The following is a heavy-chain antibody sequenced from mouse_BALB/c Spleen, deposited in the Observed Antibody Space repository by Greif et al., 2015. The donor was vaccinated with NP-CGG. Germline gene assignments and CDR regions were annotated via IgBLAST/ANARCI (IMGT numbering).Heavy chain of an antibody. CDR2: IWAGGST. J-gene: IGHJ1*01. CDR1: GISLTSYG. CDR3: AREGLYRYGYFDV. D-gene: IGHD2-14*01. V-gene: IGHV2-9*02. Sequence: VQVVESGPGLVAPSQSLSITCTVSGISLTSYGVHWVRQPPGKGLEWLGVIWAGGSTNYNSALMSRLSISKDNSKSQVFLKMNSLQTDDTAMYYCAREGLYRYGYFDVWGAGTTVTVSS.